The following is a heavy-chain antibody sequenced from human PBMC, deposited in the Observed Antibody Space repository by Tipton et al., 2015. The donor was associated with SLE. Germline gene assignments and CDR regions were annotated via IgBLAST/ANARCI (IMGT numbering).Heavy chain of an antibody. CDR1: GGSISSGSYY. V-gene: IGHV4-61*02. Sequence: LRLSCTVSGGSISSGSYYWSWIRQPAGKGLEWIGRIYTSGSTNYNPSLKSRVTISVDTSKNQFSLKLSSVTAADTAVYYCARMGDRWYFDLWGRGTLLTVSS. CDR2: IYTSGST. CDR3: ARMGDRWYFDL. J-gene: IGHJ2*01. D-gene: IGHD3-16*01.